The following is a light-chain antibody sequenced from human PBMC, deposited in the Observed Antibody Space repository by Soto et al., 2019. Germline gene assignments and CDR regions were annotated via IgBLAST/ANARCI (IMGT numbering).Light chain of an antibody. CDR2: DVS. V-gene: IGKV1-5*01. Sequence: DIQMTQSPSSLSASVGGRVTVTCRASQSISSYLNWYQQKPGKAPKLLIYDVSSLQSGVPSRFSGSGSGTEFTLTISSLQPDDFATYYCQQYNSYSWTFGQGTKVDIK. CDR3: QQYNSYSWT. J-gene: IGKJ1*01. CDR1: QSISSY.